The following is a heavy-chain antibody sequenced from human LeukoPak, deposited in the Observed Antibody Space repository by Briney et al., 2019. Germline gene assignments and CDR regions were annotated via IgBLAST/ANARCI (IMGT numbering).Heavy chain of an antibody. J-gene: IGHJ6*02. Sequence: GGSLRLSCVASGFTFSSYAMSWVRQAPGKGLEWVPAISGSGGSTYYADSVKGRFTISRDNSKNTLYLQMNSLRAEDTAVYYCAKAYSGSRYGMDVWGQGTTVTVSS. CDR1: GFTFSSYA. CDR3: AKAYSGSRYGMDV. V-gene: IGHV3-23*01. D-gene: IGHD1-26*01. CDR2: ISGSGGST.